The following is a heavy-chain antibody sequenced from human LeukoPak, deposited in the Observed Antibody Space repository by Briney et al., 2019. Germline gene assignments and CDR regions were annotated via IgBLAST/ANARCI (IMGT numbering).Heavy chain of an antibody. CDR1: GFTFSSYA. Sequence: GGSLRLSCAASGFTFSSYAMSWVRQAPGKGLEWVSANTGSGGSTYYVDSAKGRFTISRDNSKNTLYLQMNSLRAEDTAVYYCAKGCSGSFFCYWGQGTLVTVSS. CDR2: NTGSGGST. CDR3: AKGCSGSFFCY. J-gene: IGHJ4*02. D-gene: IGHD3-10*02. V-gene: IGHV3-23*01.